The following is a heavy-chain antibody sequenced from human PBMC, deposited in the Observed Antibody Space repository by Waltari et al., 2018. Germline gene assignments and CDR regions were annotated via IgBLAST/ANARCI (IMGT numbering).Heavy chain of an antibody. V-gene: IGHV3-7*01. Sequence: EVQLVESGGGLVQPGGSLRLSCAASGFTFSTYCMSWVRQAPGKGLEWVANIKQDGSEKYYVDSVKGRFTIARDNAKNSLYLQMKSLRAEDTAVYYCAWKVAQFDYWGQGTLVTVSS. J-gene: IGHJ4*02. CDR1: GFTFSTYC. D-gene: IGHD5-12*01. CDR3: AWKVAQFDY. CDR2: IKQDGSEK.